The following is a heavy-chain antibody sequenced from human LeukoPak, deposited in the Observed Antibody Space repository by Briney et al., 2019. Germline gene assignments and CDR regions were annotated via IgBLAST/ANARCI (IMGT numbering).Heavy chain of an antibody. V-gene: IGHV1-18*01. J-gene: IGHJ4*02. D-gene: IGHD1-26*01. CDR2: ISPYNGNT. CDR1: GYTFITYG. Sequence: ASVKVSCKASGYTFITYGISWVRQAPGQGLEWMGRISPYNGNTNYAQKLQGRVTMTTDTSTSTAYMELRSLRSDDTAVYYCAMGGYSGTYYSLDYWGQGTLVTVSS. CDR3: AMGGYSGTYYSLDY.